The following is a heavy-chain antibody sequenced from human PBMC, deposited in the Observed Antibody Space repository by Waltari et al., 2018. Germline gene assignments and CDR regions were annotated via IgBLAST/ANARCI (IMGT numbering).Heavy chain of an antibody. V-gene: IGHV3-74*01. CDR1: GFDFGDYW. J-gene: IGHJ4*02. CDR3: ARKGGRGYPYGPFYYDY. D-gene: IGHD5-18*01. CDR2: INIDGGYI. Sequence: EVQLVESGGGLVQPGESLRLSCAASGFDFGDYWMHWVRQTPGKGLEWVSRINIDGGYISYADSVKGRFTISRDNAKNRVFLQLNSVRAKDTAVYYCARKGGRGYPYGPFYYDYWGQGTLVTVSS.